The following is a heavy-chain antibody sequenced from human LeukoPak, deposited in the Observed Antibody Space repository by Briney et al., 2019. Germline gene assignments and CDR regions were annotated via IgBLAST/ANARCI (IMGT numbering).Heavy chain of an antibody. J-gene: IGHJ4*02. V-gene: IGHV3-7*01. CDR1: GFTLSNYW. CDR2: IKQDGTET. D-gene: IGHD1-7*01. CDR3: ARGGMTGTPDY. Sequence: GGSLRLSCEASGFTLSNYWMTWVRQAPGKGLEWVANIKQDGTETYYVDSVKGRFTLSRDNARNSLYLQMKYLGVDDTAVYYCARGGMTGTPDYWGQGTLVTVSS.